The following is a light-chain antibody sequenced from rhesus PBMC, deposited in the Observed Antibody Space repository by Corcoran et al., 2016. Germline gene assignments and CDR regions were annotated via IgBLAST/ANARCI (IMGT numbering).Light chain of an antibody. CDR2: EVS. CDR1: SSYIGGYNY. CDR3: SSYAGSNTVI. V-gene: IGLV2-32*02. Sequence: QAALTQPRSVSGSPGQSVTISCTGTSSYIGGYNYVSWYQQHPGTAPKLLIYEVSKRPSGVSDRLSGSKSGNTASLTIAGLQAEDVADYYCSSYAGSNTVIFGAGTRLTVL. J-gene: IGLJ1*01.